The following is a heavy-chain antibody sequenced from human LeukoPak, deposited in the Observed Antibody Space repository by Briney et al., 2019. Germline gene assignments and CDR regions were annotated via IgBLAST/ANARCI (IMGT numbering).Heavy chain of an antibody. CDR2: IWSGGASA. V-gene: IGHV1-46*01. J-gene: IGHJ5*02. D-gene: IGHD2-21*01. CDR3: AREAPNSFLFDP. CDR1: GHSFTNYH. Sequence: ASLKVSCKASGHSFTNYHMHWVRQAPGQGLEWMGIIWSGGASAHYAQNFQGRVTMTRDTSTSTVYMELISLRSEDTAVYYCAREAPNSFLFDPWGQGTLVTVSS.